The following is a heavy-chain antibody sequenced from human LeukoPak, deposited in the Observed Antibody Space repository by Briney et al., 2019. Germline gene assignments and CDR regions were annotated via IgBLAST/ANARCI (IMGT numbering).Heavy chain of an antibody. CDR2: MYYSGST. J-gene: IGHJ4*02. Sequence: SSETLSLTCTVSGGSISVYYWSWIRQPPGKGLESIGYMYYSGSTNYNPSLKSRVAISVDTSKNQLSLKLSSVTAADTAVYFCARLISPRTAFDYWGQGTLATVSS. CDR1: GGSISVYY. V-gene: IGHV4-59*08. CDR3: ARLISPRTAFDY. D-gene: IGHD6-6*01.